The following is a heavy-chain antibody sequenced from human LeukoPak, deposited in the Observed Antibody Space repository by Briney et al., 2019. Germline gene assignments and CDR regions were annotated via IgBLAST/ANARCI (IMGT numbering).Heavy chain of an antibody. Sequence: GRSLGLSCAASGFTFSSYAMHWVRQAPGKGLEWVAVISYDGSNKYYADSVKGRFTISRDNSKNTLYLQMNSLRAEDTAVYYCTRGSYGGNAGGGAFDIWGQGTMVTVSS. CDR1: GFTFSSYA. CDR2: ISYDGSNK. CDR3: TRGSYGGNAGGGAFDI. J-gene: IGHJ3*02. V-gene: IGHV3-30-3*01. D-gene: IGHD4-23*01.